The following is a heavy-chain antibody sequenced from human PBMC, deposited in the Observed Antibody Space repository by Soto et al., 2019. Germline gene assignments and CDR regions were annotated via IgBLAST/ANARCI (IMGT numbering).Heavy chain of an antibody. CDR3: ATSSYDDVWGSYRSAFDY. Sequence: GESLKISCKGSGYSFTSYWIGWVRHMPGKGLEWMGIIYPGDSDTRYSPSFQGQVTISADKSISTAYLQWSSLKASDTAMYYCATSSYDDVWGSYRSAFDYWGQGTLVTVSP. CDR2: IYPGDSDT. V-gene: IGHV5-51*01. CDR1: GYSFTSYW. D-gene: IGHD3-16*02. J-gene: IGHJ4*02.